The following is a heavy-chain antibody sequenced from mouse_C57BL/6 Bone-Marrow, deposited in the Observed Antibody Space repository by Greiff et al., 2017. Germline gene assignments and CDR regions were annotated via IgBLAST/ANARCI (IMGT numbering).Heavy chain of an antibody. CDR1: GFTFSSYA. V-gene: IGHV5-4*03. D-gene: IGHD5-1*01. CDR3: ARVPFYYYAMDY. Sequence: EVKVVESGGGLVKPGGSLKLSCAASGFTFSSYAMSWVRQTPEKRLEWVATISDGGSYTYYPDNVKGRFTISRDNAKNNLYLQMSHLKSEDTAMYDCARVPFYYYAMDYWGQGTSVTVSS. CDR2: ISDGGSYT. J-gene: IGHJ4*01.